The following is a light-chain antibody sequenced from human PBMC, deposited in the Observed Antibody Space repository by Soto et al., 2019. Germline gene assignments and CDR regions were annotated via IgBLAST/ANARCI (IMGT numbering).Light chain of an antibody. Sequence: QSALTQPPSVSGAPGERVTISCTGSSSNIGAGYDVHWYQQLPGTAPKLLIYGNSNRPSGVPDRFSGSKSGTSASLAIIGLQAEDEADYYCQSYDSSLSGNVFGTGTKVTVL. CDR3: QSYDSSLSGNV. V-gene: IGLV1-40*01. CDR1: SSNIGAGYD. CDR2: GNS. J-gene: IGLJ1*01.